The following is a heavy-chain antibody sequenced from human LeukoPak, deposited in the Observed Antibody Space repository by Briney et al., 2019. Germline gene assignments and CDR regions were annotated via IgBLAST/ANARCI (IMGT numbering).Heavy chain of an antibody. V-gene: IGHV3-23*01. CDR1: GFTFSTYA. J-gene: IGHJ4*02. D-gene: IGHD6-19*01. Sequence: HSGGSLRLSCATSGFTFSTYAMNWVRQAPGKGLEWVSTIGGSGVNTYYADSVKGRFTISRDNSKNTLYLQMNSLRAEDTAVYYCAKDRSALPADSSGWCYWGQGTPVTVSS. CDR3: AKDRSALPADSSGWCY. CDR2: IGGSGVNT.